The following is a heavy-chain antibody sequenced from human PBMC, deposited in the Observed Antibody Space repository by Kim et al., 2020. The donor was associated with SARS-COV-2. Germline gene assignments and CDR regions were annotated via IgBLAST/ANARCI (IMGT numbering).Heavy chain of an antibody. V-gene: IGHV4-39*01. CDR3: ARHLKVVRGVIITLLGWFDP. CDR2: IYYSGST. Sequence: SETLSLTCTVSGGSISSSSYYWGWIRQPPGKGLEWIGSIYYSGSTYYNPSLKSRVTISVDTSKNQFSLKLSSVTAADTAVYYCARHLKVVRGVIITLLGWFDPWGQGTLVTVSS. D-gene: IGHD3-10*01. CDR1: GGSISSSSYY. J-gene: IGHJ5*02.